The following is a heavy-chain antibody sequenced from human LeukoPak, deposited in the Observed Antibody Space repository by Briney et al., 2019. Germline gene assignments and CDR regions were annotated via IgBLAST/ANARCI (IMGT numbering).Heavy chain of an antibody. J-gene: IGHJ4*02. V-gene: IGHV4-39*07. D-gene: IGHD6-19*01. Sequence: PSETLSLTCTVSGGSISSSSYYWGWIRQPPGKGLEWIGSIYYSGSTYYNPSLKSRVTISVDTSKNQFSLKLSSVTAADTAVYYCARELGSGWWGGTPKPEYYFDYWGQGTLVTVSS. CDR2: IYYSGST. CDR3: ARELGSGWWGGTPKPEYYFDY. CDR1: GGSISSSSYY.